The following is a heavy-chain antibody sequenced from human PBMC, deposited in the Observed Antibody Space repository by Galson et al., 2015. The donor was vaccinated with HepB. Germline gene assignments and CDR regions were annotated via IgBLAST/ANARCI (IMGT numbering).Heavy chain of an antibody. V-gene: IGHV3-7*03. J-gene: IGHJ3*02. D-gene: IGHD6-25*01. Sequence: SLRLSCAASGFTFSSYWMSWVRQAPGKGLEWVANIKQDGSEKYYVDSVKGRFTISRDNAKNSLYLQMNSLRAEDTAVYYCARAPAPPYSSDEIIDAFDIWGQGTMVTVSS. CDR1: GFTFSSYW. CDR2: IKQDGSEK. CDR3: ARAPAPPYSSDEIIDAFDI.